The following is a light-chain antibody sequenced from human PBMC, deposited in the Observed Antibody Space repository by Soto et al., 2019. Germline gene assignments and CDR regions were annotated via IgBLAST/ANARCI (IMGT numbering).Light chain of an antibody. V-gene: IGKV1-33*01. CDR2: DAS. CDR1: QDINNS. CDR3: QQYENLSS. Sequence: DIQMTQSPSSLSASVGDRVTITCQASQDINNSLNWYQQRPGKPPKLLIYDASNLETGVPSRFSGSRSGTDFSFTITSLQPEDIATYYCQQYENLSSSGQGTRLESK. J-gene: IGKJ5*01.